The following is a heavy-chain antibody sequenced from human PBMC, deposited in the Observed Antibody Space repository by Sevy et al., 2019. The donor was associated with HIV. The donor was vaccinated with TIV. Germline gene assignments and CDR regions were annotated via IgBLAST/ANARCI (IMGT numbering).Heavy chain of an antibody. D-gene: IGHD3-3*01. CDR3: ARDFWSGYFPTGPSAT. CDR1: GYTFTGYY. J-gene: IGHJ4*02. Sequence: ASVKVSCKASGYTFTGYYMHWVRQAPGQGLEWMGWINPNSGGTNYAQKSQGRVTMTRDTSISTAYMELSRLRSDDTAVYYCARDFWSGYFPTGPSATWGQGTLVTVSS. CDR2: INPNSGGT. V-gene: IGHV1-2*02.